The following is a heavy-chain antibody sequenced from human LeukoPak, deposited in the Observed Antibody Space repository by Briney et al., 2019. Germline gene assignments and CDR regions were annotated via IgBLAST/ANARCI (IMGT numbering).Heavy chain of an antibody. D-gene: IGHD3-22*01. CDR1: RDSISGSSYY. V-gene: IGHV4-39*01. CDR3: AIRGNYYDSSGYYYPRRNFEYFQH. CDR2: IYYSGGT. J-gene: IGHJ1*01. Sequence: SETLSLTCTVSRDSISGSSYYWGWIRQPPGKGLEWIGSIYYSGGTYYNPSLKRRVTISVDTSKNQFSLKLSSVTAADTAVYYCAIRGNYYDSSGYYYPRRNFEYFQHWGQGTLVTVSS.